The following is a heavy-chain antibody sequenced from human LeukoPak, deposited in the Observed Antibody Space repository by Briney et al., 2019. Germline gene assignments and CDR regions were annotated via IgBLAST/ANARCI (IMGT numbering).Heavy chain of an antibody. Sequence: GGSLRLSCAASGLTFSNFAMTWVRQAPGKGLEWVSAISGRGSSTYYADSVKGRFTISRDNSKNSLYLQMESLRDEDTAVYYCARDSLRGYYDTSGYRFDYWGQGTLVTVSS. J-gene: IGHJ4*02. CDR2: ISGRGSST. CDR1: GLTFSNFA. CDR3: ARDSLRGYYDTSGYRFDY. V-gene: IGHV3-23*01. D-gene: IGHD3-22*01.